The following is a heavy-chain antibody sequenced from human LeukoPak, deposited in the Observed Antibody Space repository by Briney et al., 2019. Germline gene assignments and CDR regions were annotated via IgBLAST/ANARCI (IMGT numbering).Heavy chain of an antibody. Sequence: GGSLQISCQGSGYSFTSYWIGRVRQVPGKGLEWMGILYPGDSDTRYSPSFQGQVTISADKSISTAYLQWSSLKASDTAMYYCARGIVRARGYYYYCMDVWGKGTTVTVSS. D-gene: IGHD3-10*01. CDR3: ARGIVRARGYYYYCMDV. CDR1: GYSFTSYW. V-gene: IGHV5-51*01. CDR2: LYPGDSDT. J-gene: IGHJ6*03.